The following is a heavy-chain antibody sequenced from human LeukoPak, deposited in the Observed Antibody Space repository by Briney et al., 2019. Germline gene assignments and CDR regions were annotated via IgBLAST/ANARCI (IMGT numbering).Heavy chain of an antibody. Sequence: KHEKGLEWMGRIDPSDSYTNYSPSFQGHVTISADKSISTAYLQWSSLKASDTAMYYCARDSHCSSTSCHFDYWGQGTLVTVSS. CDR3: ARDSHCSSTSCHFDY. CDR2: IDPSDSYT. V-gene: IGHV5-10-1*01. D-gene: IGHD2-2*01. J-gene: IGHJ4*02.